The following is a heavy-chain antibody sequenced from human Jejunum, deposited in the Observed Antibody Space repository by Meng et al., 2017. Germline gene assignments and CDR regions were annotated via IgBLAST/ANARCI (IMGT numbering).Heavy chain of an antibody. Sequence: GESLKISCVASGFTFSNHWMNWVRQAPGKGLEWVANIKQDGSQEYLVDSVKGRFTISRDNAKNSLYLQKKSLRDEDTAVYYCARDPRGSQYSIFDYWGQGALVTVSS. CDR1: GFTFSNHW. V-gene: IGHV3-7*01. CDR2: IKQDGSQE. D-gene: IGHD3-3*01. CDR3: ARDPRGSQYSIFDY. J-gene: IGHJ4*02.